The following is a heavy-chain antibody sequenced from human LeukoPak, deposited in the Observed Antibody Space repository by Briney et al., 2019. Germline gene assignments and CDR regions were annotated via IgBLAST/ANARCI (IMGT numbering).Heavy chain of an antibody. V-gene: IGHV4-34*01. CDR3: ARGRYYGYRRDDAFDI. J-gene: IGHJ3*02. D-gene: IGHD3-10*01. Sequence: PSETLSLTCAVYGGSFSGYYWSWIRQPPGKGLEWIGEINHSGSTNYNPSLKSRVTISVDTPKNQFSLKLSSVTAADTAVYYCARGRYYGYRRDDAFDIWGQGTMVTVSS. CDR1: GGSFSGYY. CDR2: INHSGST.